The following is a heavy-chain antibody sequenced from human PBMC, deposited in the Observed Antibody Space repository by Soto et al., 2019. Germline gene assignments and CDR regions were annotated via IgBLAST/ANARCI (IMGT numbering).Heavy chain of an antibody. D-gene: IGHD3-10*01. V-gene: IGHV1-18*01. CDR2: INAYNGNT. J-gene: IGHJ5*02. Sequence: QVQLVQSGAEVKKPGASVKVSCKASGYTFTNYGISWVRQAPGQGLEWMGWINAYNGNTKYAQKFQGRVTMTTDTSTSTAYMELRSLRSDDTAVYYCARGVGSGTYYNQYNWFDPWGQGTLVTVSS. CDR3: ARGVGSGTYYNQYNWFDP. CDR1: GYTFTNYG.